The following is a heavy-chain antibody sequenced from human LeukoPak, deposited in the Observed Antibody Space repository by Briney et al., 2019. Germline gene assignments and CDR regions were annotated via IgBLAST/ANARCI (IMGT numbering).Heavy chain of an antibody. CDR1: GFTFSSYA. CDR2: ISGSGGST. J-gene: IGHJ6*02. CDR3: AKAGWYDYYYGMDV. D-gene: IGHD6-19*01. Sequence: PGGSLRLSCAASGFTFSSYAMSWVRQAPGKGLEWVSAISGSGGSTYYADSVKGRFTISRDNSKNTLYLQMNSLRAEATAVYYCAKAGWYDYYYGMDVWGQGTTVTVSS. V-gene: IGHV3-23*01.